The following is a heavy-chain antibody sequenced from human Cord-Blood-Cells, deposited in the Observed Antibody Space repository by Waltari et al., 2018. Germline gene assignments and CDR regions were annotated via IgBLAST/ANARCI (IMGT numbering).Heavy chain of an antibody. V-gene: IGHV3-33*01. CDR3: ARDSTGTTIGYYYYYMDV. CDR2: IWYDGSNK. D-gene: IGHD1-1*01. J-gene: IGHJ6*03. Sequence: QVQLVESGGGVVQPGRSLRLSCAASGFTFSSYGMHWVRQPPGKGLEWVAVIWYDGSNKYYADSVKGRFTISRDNSKNTLYLQMNSLRAEDTAVYYCARDSTGTTIGYYYYYMDVWGKGTTVTVSS. CDR1: GFTFSSYG.